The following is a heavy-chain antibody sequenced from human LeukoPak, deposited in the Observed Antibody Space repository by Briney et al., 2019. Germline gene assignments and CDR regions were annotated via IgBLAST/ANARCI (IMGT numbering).Heavy chain of an antibody. CDR3: AREDNPLWFDP. CDR1: EFSFSNVA. J-gene: IGHJ5*02. Sequence: GGSLRLSCAASEFSFSNVAMYWVRQPPGKGLEWLAVISYDVSIRYYADSVKGRFTISRDNSNNTLHLQMNSLRPDDSALYYCAREDNPLWFDPWGQGTLVTVSS. V-gene: IGHV3-30*04. CDR2: ISYDVSIR. D-gene: IGHD1-1*01.